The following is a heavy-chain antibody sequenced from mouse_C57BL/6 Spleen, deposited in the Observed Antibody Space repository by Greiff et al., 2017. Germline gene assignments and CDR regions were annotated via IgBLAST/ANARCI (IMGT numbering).Heavy chain of an antibody. D-gene: IGHD2-1*01. CDR3: ARVNGNSYARDY. Sequence: QVQLQQSGAELVRPGTSVKVSCKASGYAFTNYLIEWVKQRPGPGLEWIGMINPGSGGTNYNEQFKGKATLTADKSSSTSYMQLSSLTSEDSAVYFCARVNGNSYARDYGGQGTSVTVAS. J-gene: IGHJ4*01. V-gene: IGHV1-54*01. CDR2: INPGSGGT. CDR1: GYAFTNYL.